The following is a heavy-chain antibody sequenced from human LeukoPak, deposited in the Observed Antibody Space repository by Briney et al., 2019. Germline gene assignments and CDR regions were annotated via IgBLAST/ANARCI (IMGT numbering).Heavy chain of an antibody. CDR2: TYYRSRWFN. Sequence: PPQTLSLTCAISGDSVSSNGAAWNWIKQSPSRGLEWLGRTYYRSRWFNDYAVSVKSRITINPDTSKNLSSLQLNSVTPEDTAVYYCARERGADITATNDAFDIWGQGTMVTVSS. J-gene: IGHJ3*02. D-gene: IGHD1-7*01. V-gene: IGHV6-1*01. CDR3: ARERGADITATNDAFDI. CDR1: GDSVSSNGAA.